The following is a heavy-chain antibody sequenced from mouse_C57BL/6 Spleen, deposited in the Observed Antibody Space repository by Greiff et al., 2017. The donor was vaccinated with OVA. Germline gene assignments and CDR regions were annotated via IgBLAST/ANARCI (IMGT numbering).Heavy chain of an antibody. Sequence: EVKLVESGPGLAKPSQTLSLTCSVTGYSITSDYWNWIRKFPGNKLEYMGYISYSGSTYYNPSLKSRISITRDTSKNQYYLQLNSVTTEDTATYYCARSPYYYGSSSYFDYWGQGTTLTVSS. D-gene: IGHD1-1*01. J-gene: IGHJ2*01. CDR3: ARSPYYYGSSSYFDY. CDR2: ISYSGST. CDR1: GYSITSDY. V-gene: IGHV3-8*01.